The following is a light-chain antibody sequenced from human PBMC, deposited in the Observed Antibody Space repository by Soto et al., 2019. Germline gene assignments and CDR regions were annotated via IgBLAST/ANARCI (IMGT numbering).Light chain of an antibody. CDR2: DAS. J-gene: IGKJ5*01. CDR1: QDISAF. CDR3: QQYDDLPLT. V-gene: IGKV1-33*01. Sequence: DIQMTQSPSSLFASVGDRVTITCRASQDISAFLDWYQQEPGKAPKVLIYDASNLQTGVPSRFSGPGSGRDIICTISSLQPDDSGTYYCQQYDDLPLTFGQGTLMEI.